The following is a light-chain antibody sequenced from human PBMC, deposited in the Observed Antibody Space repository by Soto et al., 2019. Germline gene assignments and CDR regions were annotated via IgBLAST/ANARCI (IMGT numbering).Light chain of an antibody. Sequence: QFALTQPASVCGSPGQSITISCTGTSSDVGAYNYVSWYQQYPGKAPKLMIYGVTNRPSGVSNRFSGSKTGNTASLTISGLQAEDEADYYCFSHRGGDSHVFGTGTKVTV. CDR2: GVT. J-gene: IGLJ1*01. CDR1: SSDVGAYNY. V-gene: IGLV2-14*01. CDR3: FSHRGGDSHV.